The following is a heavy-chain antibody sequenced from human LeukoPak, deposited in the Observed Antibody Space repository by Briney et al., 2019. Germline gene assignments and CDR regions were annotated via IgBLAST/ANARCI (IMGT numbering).Heavy chain of an antibody. CDR3: ATFPTRGKQLERRNPSRYSFDY. CDR1: GYTFTSYY. CDR2: INPSGGST. D-gene: IGHD1-1*01. V-gene: IGHV1-46*01. Sequence: ASVKVSCKASGYTFTSYYMHWVRQAPGQGLEWMGIINPSGGSTSYAQKFQGRVTMTRDTSTSTVYMELSSLRSEDTAVYYCATFPTRGKQLERRNPSRYSFDYWGQGTLVTVSS. J-gene: IGHJ4*02.